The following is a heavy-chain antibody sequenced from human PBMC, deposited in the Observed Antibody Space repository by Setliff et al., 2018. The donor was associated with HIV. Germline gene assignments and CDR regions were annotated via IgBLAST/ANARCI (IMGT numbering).Heavy chain of an antibody. CDR1: GYSISSGYY. V-gene: IGHV4-38-2*01. Sequence: SETLSLTCVVSGYSISSGYYWGWIRQPPGTGLEWIGSFYHSTTYYNPSLKSRVTISVDTSKNQFSLKLISVTAADTAVYYCARYGGNSFWFDPWCQGTLVTVSS. J-gene: IGHJ5*02. CDR2: FYHSTT. CDR3: ARYGGNSFWFDP. D-gene: IGHD2-21*01.